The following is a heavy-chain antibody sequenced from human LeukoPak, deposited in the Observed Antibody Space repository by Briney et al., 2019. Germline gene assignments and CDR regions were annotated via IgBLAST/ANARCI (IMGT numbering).Heavy chain of an antibody. J-gene: IGHJ3*02. Sequence: GGSLRLSCAASGFTFSNYAMSWVRQAPGKGLEWVSAISGSGGSTYYADSVKGRFTISRDNAKNSLYLQMNSLRAEDTAVYYCAREWEWEPSFDIWGQGTMVTVSS. CDR2: ISGSGGST. CDR3: AREWEWEPSFDI. D-gene: IGHD1-26*01. V-gene: IGHV3-23*01. CDR1: GFTFSNYA.